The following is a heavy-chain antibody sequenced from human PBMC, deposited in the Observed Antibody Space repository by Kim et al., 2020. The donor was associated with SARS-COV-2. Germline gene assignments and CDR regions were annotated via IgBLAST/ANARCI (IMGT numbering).Heavy chain of an antibody. D-gene: IGHD2-15*01. CDR3: ARESGHVVVVVVAPYYYYYMDV. J-gene: IGHJ6*03. CDR1: GGSFIGYY. V-gene: IGHV4-34*01. Sequence: SETLSLTCAVYGGSFIGYYWSWIRQPPGKGLEWIGEINHSGSTNYNPSLKSRVTISVDTSKNQFSLKLSSVTAADTAVYDCARESGHVVVVVVAPYYYYYMDVWGKGTTVTVSS. CDR2: INHSGST.